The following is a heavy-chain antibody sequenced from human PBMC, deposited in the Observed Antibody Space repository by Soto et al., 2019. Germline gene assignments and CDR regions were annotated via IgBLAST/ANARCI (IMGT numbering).Heavy chain of an antibody. V-gene: IGHV4-61*01. CDR3: SYGSSFDY. Sequence: QVQLQESGPGLVKPSETLSLICTVSGASLRSGSYYWSWIRQPPGQGLEWIGYISHSGRTNYDPSLKSRLTMSVDTSQNQFSLQLNSVTAADTAVYYCSYGSSFDYWGQGTLVTVSS. CDR1: GASLRSGSYY. D-gene: IGHD3-10*01. CDR2: ISHSGRT. J-gene: IGHJ4*02.